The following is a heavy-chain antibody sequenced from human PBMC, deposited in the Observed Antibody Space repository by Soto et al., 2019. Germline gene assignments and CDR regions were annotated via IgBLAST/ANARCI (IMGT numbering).Heavy chain of an antibody. J-gene: IGHJ4*02. Sequence: SETLSLTXTVSGVTLTGYYWSWIRQTPGKTLEWIGCIYFNGTTNYNPSLKSRVTISLDMSKNQFSLKLSSVTAADTAVYHCARGKGTHKYWGRGTLVTVSS. D-gene: IGHD3-10*01. CDR3: ARGKGTHKY. CDR1: GVTLTGYY. CDR2: IYFNGTT. V-gene: IGHV4-59*01.